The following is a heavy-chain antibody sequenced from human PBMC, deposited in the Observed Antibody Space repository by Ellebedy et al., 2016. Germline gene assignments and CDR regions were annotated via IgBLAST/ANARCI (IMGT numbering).Heavy chain of an antibody. CDR1: GYSIISAYY. CDR2: INHRGTT. J-gene: IGHJ4*02. Sequence: SETLSLXCTVSGYSIISAYYWGWVRQSPGKGLEWIGNINHRGTTYYNPSLKSRVTLSVDTSKNQFSLDLSSVTAADTAVYYCAGAGWWGQGNLVTVSS. D-gene: IGHD6-19*01. CDR3: AGAGW. V-gene: IGHV4-38-2*02.